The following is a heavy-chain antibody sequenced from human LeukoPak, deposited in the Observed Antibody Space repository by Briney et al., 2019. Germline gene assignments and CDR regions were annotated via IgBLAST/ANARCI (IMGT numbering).Heavy chain of an antibody. J-gene: IGHJ4*02. Sequence: PGGSLRLSCAASGFTFSDYYMSWIRQAPGKGLEWVSYISNSGSTIYYADSVKGRFTISRDNAKNSLYLQMNSLRAEDTAVYYCAKDVEALNEYYYDSSGLFDYWGQGTLVTVSS. CDR1: GFTFSDYY. CDR2: ISNSGSTI. D-gene: IGHD3-22*01. CDR3: AKDVEALNEYYYDSSGLFDY. V-gene: IGHV3-11*01.